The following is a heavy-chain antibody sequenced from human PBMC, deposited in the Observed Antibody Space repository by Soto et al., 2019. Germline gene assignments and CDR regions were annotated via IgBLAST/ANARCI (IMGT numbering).Heavy chain of an antibody. CDR3: ARRVFGVVSDWFDP. V-gene: IGHV1-69*13. Sequence: SVKVSCKASGGTFSSYAISWVRQAPGQGLEWMGGIIPIFGTANYAQKFQGRVTITADESTSTAYMELSSLRSEDTAVHYCARRVFGVVSDWFDPWGQGTLVTVSS. CDR2: IIPIFGTA. J-gene: IGHJ5*02. CDR1: GGTFSSYA. D-gene: IGHD3-3*01.